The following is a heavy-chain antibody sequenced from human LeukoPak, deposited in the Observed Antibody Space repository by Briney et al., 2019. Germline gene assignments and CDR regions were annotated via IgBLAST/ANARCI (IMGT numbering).Heavy chain of an antibody. CDR3: ATDGAGFDT. CDR2: LGRSGENR. CDR1: GFTFSGYS. J-gene: IGHJ5*02. V-gene: IGHV3-23*01. Sequence: GGSLRLSCAASGFTFSGYSMSWVRQAPGKGLEWVSGLGRSGENRYYADSVKGRFTISRDNSKDTVYLQMNSLRAEDTAVYYCATDGAGFDTWGQGVLVTVSS.